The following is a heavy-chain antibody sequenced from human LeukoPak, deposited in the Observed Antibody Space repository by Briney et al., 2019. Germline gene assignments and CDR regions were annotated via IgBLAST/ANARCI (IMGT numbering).Heavy chain of an antibody. CDR3: ARAADCSGGSCLFDY. CDR1: GFTFSSYW. CDR2: INSDGSRT. D-gene: IGHD2-15*01. Sequence: GGSLRLSCAASGFTFSSYWMHWVRQAPGKGLMWVSRINSDGSRTTYADSVRGRFTISKDNAKSTLYLQMNSLRAEDTAVYYCARAADCSGGSCLFDYWRQGTLVTVSS. J-gene: IGHJ4*02. V-gene: IGHV3-74*01.